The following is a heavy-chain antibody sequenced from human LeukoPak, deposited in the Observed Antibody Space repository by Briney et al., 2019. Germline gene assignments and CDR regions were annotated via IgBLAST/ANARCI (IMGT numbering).Heavy chain of an antibody. D-gene: IGHD6-13*01. CDR2: ISGSGGST. Sequence: GGSLRLSCAASGFTSSSYAMSWVRQAPGKGLEWVSAISGSGGSTYYADSVKGRFTISRDNSKNTLYLQMNSLRAEDTAVYYCAKDRGYSSSWYDYWGQGTLVTVSS. CDR3: AKDRGYSSSWYDY. V-gene: IGHV3-23*01. J-gene: IGHJ4*02. CDR1: GFTSSSYA.